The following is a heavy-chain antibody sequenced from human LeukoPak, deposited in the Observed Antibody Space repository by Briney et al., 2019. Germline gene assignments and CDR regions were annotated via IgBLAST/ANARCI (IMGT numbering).Heavy chain of an antibody. D-gene: IGHD6-19*01. CDR1: GFTFSSYA. J-gene: IGHJ4*02. Sequence: GGSLRLSCAASGFTFSSYAMSWVRQAPGKGLEWVSAISGSGGSTYYADSVKGRFTVSRDNSKNMIYLEMSSLKAEDTAVYYCAKERSLEIAVAGTVFDYWGQGTLVTVSS. CDR2: ISGSGGST. V-gene: IGHV3-23*01. CDR3: AKERSLEIAVAGTVFDY.